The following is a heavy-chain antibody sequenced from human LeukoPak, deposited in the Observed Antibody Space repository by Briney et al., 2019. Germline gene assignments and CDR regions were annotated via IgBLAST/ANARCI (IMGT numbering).Heavy chain of an antibody. Sequence: GGSLRLSCAASGFTFSSYSMNWVRQAPGKGLEWLSYITGSSSTIYYADSVKGRFTISRDNSKKTLYLQMNSLRAEDTAVYYCAKDPGRDYDFWSGYYHGNDAFDIWGQGTMVTVSS. V-gene: IGHV3-48*01. CDR2: ITGSSSTI. CDR1: GFTFSSYS. J-gene: IGHJ3*02. CDR3: AKDPGRDYDFWSGYYHGNDAFDI. D-gene: IGHD3-3*01.